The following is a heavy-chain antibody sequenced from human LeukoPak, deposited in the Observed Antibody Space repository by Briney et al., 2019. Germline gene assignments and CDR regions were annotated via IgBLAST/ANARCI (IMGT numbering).Heavy chain of an antibody. D-gene: IGHD2-15*01. J-gene: IGHJ6*02. Sequence: SVKVSCKASGGTFSSYGISWVRQAPGQGLEWMGGIIPIFGTANYAQKFQGRVTITADESTSTAYMELSSLRSEDTAVYYCARTGENPPAATLYGMDVWGQGTTVTVSS. CDR2: IIPIFGTA. V-gene: IGHV1-69*13. CDR3: ARTGENPPAATLYGMDV. CDR1: GGTFSSYG.